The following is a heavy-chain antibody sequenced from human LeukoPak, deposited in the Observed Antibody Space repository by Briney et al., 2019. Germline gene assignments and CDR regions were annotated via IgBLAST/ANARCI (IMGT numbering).Heavy chain of an antibody. D-gene: IGHD6-13*01. CDR3: AKDKSIAAAGLFDY. CDR2: IRYDGSNK. J-gene: IGHJ4*02. Sequence: PGGSLRLSCAASAFSLNAYNMNWVRQAPGKGLEWVAFIRYDGSNKYYADSVKGRFTISRDNSKNTLYLQMNSLRAEGTAVYYCAKDKSIAAAGLFDYWGQGALVTVSS. CDR1: AFSLNAYN. V-gene: IGHV3-30*02.